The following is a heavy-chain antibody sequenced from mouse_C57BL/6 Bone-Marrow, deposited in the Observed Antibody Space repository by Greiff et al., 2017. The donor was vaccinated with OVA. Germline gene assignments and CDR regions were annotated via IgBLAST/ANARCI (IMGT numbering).Heavy chain of an antibody. CDR1: GYAFSSYW. J-gene: IGHJ4*01. CDR2: IYPGDGDT. V-gene: IGHV1-80*01. Sequence: VQLQQSGAELVKPGASVKISCKASGYAFSSYWMNWVKQRPGKGLEWIGQIYPGDGDTNYNGKFKGKATLTADKSSSTAYMQLSSLTSEDSAVYFCARGAYGNYVLYAMDYWGQGTSVTVSS. CDR3: ARGAYGNYVLYAMDY. D-gene: IGHD2-10*02.